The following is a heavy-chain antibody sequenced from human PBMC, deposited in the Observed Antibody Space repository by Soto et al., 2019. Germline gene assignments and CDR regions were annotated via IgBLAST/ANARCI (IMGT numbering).Heavy chain of an antibody. V-gene: IGHV4-31*03. CDR2: IYYSGST. D-gene: IGHD5-12*01. J-gene: IGHJ3*02. CDR1: GGSISSGGYY. Sequence: SETLSLTCTVSGGSISSGGYYWSWIRQHPGKGLEWIGYIYYSGSTYYNPSLKSRVTISVDTSKNQFSLKLSSVTAADTAVYYCARGFKREMATILDAFDIWGQGTMVTVSS. CDR3: ARGFKREMATILDAFDI.